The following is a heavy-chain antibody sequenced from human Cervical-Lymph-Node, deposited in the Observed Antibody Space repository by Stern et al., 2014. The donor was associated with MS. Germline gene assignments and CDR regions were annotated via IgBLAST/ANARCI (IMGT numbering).Heavy chain of an antibody. CDR3: AKDQGQWLESTPGYYFDY. Sequence: VQLVESGGGLVQPGGSLRLSCAASGFTFSSYAMSWVRQAPGKGLEWVSAISGSGGSTYYADSVKGRFTISRDNSKNTLYLQMNSLRAEDTAVYYCAKDQGQWLESTPGYYFDYWGQGTLVTVSS. J-gene: IGHJ4*02. CDR2: ISGSGGST. V-gene: IGHV3-23*04. CDR1: GFTFSSYA. D-gene: IGHD6-19*01.